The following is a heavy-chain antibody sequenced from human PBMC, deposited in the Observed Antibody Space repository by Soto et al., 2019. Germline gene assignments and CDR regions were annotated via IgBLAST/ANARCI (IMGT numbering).Heavy chain of an antibody. J-gene: IGHJ6*02. CDR2: VSPPFRTS. CDR1: GVSFNNNG. D-gene: IGHD3-10*01. CDR3: ARVLYYGSGSCSPYGMDV. Sequence: QVQLVQSGAEVKKPGSSVKVSCKTSGVSFNNNGIGWVRQAPGHGLEWMGGVSPPFRTSNYARKFQGRISITADASTGTVNMELSSLTSEDTAQYYCARVLYYGSGSCSPYGMDVWGQGTKVTVSS. V-gene: IGHV1-69*01.